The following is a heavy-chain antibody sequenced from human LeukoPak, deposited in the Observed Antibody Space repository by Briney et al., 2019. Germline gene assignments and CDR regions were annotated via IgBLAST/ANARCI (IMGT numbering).Heavy chain of an antibody. V-gene: IGHV3-30*18. Sequence: PGGSLRLSCAASGFTFSSYGMHWVRQAPGKGLEWVAVISYDGSNKYYADSVKGRFTISRDNSKNTLYLQMNSLRAEDTAVYYCAKAYTTILRFLEWLPNDAFDIWGQGTMVTVSP. D-gene: IGHD3-3*01. CDR3: AKAYTTILRFLEWLPNDAFDI. CDR1: GFTFSSYG. J-gene: IGHJ3*02. CDR2: ISYDGSNK.